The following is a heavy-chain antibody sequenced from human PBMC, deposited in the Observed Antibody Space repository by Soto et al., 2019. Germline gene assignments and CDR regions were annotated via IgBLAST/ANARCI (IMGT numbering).Heavy chain of an antibody. CDR2: ISYRGSNK. D-gene: IGHD6-6*01. CDR3: VKEVHRASRLEY. CDR1: GFTFSDFD. Sequence: QVQLVESGGGVVQPGRSLRLSCAASGFTFSDFDMHWVRQAPGKGLEWVAVISYRGSNKYYADSVKGRFTISRDNSNNMLYVQMDDLRPDDTAIYYCVKEVHRASRLEYWGQGTLVTVSS. V-gene: IGHV3-30*18. J-gene: IGHJ4*02.